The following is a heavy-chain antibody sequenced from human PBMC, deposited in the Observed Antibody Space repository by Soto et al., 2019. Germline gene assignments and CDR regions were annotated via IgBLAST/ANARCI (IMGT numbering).Heavy chain of an antibody. CDR1: GFTVSSYA. V-gene: IGHV3-23*01. D-gene: IGHD2-15*01. CDR2: ISGSGGST. CDR3: AKNAPNDIVVVVAATSLGMDV. Sequence: GGSLRLSCAASGFTVSSYAMSWVRQAPGKGLEWVSAISGSGGSTYYAASGKARFTTSRENYKNTLYLQMNSLRAEDTAVYYCAKNAPNDIVVVVAATSLGMDVWGQGTTVTV. J-gene: IGHJ6*02.